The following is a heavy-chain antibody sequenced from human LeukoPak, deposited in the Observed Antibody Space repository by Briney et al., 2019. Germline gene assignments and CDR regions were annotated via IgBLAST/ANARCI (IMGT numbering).Heavy chain of an antibody. V-gene: IGHV3-23*01. CDR3: AKRDYSNYDLDY. CDR1: GFTFSSYA. D-gene: IGHD4-11*01. J-gene: IGHJ4*02. Sequence: GGSLRLSCAASGFTFSSYAMSWVRQAPGKGLEWVSAISGSGGSTYYADSVKGRFSISRDNSKNTLHLQMNSLRAEDTAVYYCAKRDYSNYDLDYWGQGTLVTVSS. CDR2: ISGSGGST.